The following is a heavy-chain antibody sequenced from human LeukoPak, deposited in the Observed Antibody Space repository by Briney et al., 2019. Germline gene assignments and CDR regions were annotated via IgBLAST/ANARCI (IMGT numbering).Heavy chain of an antibody. CDR1: GYTFTSYY. V-gene: IGHV1-46*01. J-gene: IGHJ4*02. CDR2: INPSGGST. D-gene: IGHD3-16*02. CDR3: ARDPGVRDPGY. Sequence: ASVKVSCKASGYTFTSYYMHWVRQAPGQGLEWMGIINPSGGSTSYAQKFQGRVTMTRDMSTSTVYMELSSLRSEDTAVYYCARDPGVRDPGYWGQGTLVTVSS.